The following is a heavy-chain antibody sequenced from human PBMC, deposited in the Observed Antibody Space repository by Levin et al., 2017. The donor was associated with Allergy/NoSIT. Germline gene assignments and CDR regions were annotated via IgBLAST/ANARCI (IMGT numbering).Heavy chain of an antibody. J-gene: IGHJ4*02. CDR1: GFSLTTNGMC. D-gene: IGHD1-26*01. Sequence: QTLSLTCTFSGFSLTTNGMCVTWIRQPPGKALEWLAVIDWDDDQYYRTSLKTRLTISKDTSKNQVVLTMTNMDPEDTATYYCARSVSGSFSGTPFDYWGQGTLVTVSS. CDR2: IDWDDDQ. V-gene: IGHV2-70*01. CDR3: ARSVSGSFSGTPFDY.